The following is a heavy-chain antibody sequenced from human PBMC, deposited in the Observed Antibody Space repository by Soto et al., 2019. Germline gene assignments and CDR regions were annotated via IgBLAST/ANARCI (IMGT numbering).Heavy chain of an antibody. V-gene: IGHV4-59*12. CDR1: GGSISSCY. CDR3: ARGSPQFLQLFDN. CDR2: IYYSGST. D-gene: IGHD3-3*01. J-gene: IGHJ4*02. Sequence: PSETLSLTCTVSGGSISSCYWSWIRQPPGKGLEWIGYIYYSGSTNYNPSLKSRVTISVDTSKNQFSLKLSSVTADDTGVYYCARGSPQFLQLFDNWGQGALVTVSS.